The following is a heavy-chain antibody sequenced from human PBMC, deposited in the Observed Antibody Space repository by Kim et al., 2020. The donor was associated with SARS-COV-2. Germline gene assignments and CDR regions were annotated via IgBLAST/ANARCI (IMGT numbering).Heavy chain of an antibody. CDR1: GYTFTSYA. CDR2: INTNTGNP. V-gene: IGHV7-4-1*02. J-gene: IGHJ4*02. CDR3: ARDRSLLWFGEHIVDY. D-gene: IGHD3-10*01. Sequence: ASVKVSCKASGYTFTSYAMNWVRQAPGQGLEWMGWINTNTGNPTYAKGFTGRFVFSLDTSVSTAYLQISSLKAEDTAVYYCARDRSLLWFGEHIVDYWGQGTLVTVSS.